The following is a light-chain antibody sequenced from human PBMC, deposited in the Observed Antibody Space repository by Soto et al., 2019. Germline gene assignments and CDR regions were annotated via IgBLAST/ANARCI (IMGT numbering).Light chain of an antibody. CDR1: QSVTSNF. CDR2: GGS. V-gene: IGKV3-20*01. J-gene: IGKJ5*01. CDR3: QQYGNSAIT. Sequence: EIVLTQSPGTLSLSPGDRATLSCRASQSVTSNFLVWYQQKPGRAPRLLMYGGSIRAPGIPDRFTGSGSGTDFTLTINRLEPEDFAVYYCQQYGNSAITFGQGTRLEIK.